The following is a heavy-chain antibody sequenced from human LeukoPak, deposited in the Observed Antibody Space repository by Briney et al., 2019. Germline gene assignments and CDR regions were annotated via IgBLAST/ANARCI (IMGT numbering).Heavy chain of an antibody. J-gene: IGHJ4*02. Sequence: GGSLRLSCAASGFTFSSYWMHWVRQAPGKGLVWVSRINSDGSSTSYADSVKGRFTISRDNAKNTLYLQMNSLRAEDTAVYFCVRSPDWAFFDHWGQGALVTVSS. V-gene: IGHV3-74*01. CDR1: GFTFSSYW. D-gene: IGHD3/OR15-3a*01. CDR2: INSDGSST. CDR3: VRSPDWAFFDH.